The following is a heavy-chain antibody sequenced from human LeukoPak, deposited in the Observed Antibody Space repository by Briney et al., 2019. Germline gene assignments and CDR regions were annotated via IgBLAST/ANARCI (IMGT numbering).Heavy chain of an antibody. CDR3: ARDDAAAGHPPAY. D-gene: IGHD6-13*01. CDR2: ISAYNGNT. J-gene: IGHJ4*02. Sequence: GESLQISCKGSGSSFTSYWIGWVGQAPGQGLEWMGWISAYNGNTNYAQKLQGRVTMTTDTSTSTAYMELRSLRSDDTAVYYCARDDAAAGHPPAYWGQGTLVTVSS. V-gene: IGHV1-18*04. CDR1: GSSFTSYW.